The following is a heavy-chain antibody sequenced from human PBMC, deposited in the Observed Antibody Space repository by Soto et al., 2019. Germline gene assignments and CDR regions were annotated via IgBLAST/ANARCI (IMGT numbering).Heavy chain of an antibody. CDR3: AREMYTSRGSPFDY. J-gene: IGHJ4*02. CDR1: GYAFSSYY. Sequence: GSVKVSCKASGYAFSSYYVHLVRQAPGQGLEWMGFINPSGGSTSYAQKFHGRVTMTRDTSTSTVYMEVSSLRSEDTAVYYCAREMYTSRGSPFDYWGQRTMVTVSS. CDR2: INPSGGST. V-gene: IGHV1-46*01. D-gene: IGHD6-13*01.